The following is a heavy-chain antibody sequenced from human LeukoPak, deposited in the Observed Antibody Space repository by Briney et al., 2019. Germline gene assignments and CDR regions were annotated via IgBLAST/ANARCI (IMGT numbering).Heavy chain of an antibody. Sequence: SETLSLTCAVYGGSFSGYYWSWIRQPPGKGLEWIGEINHSGSTNYNPSLKSRVTISVDTSKNQFSLMLTSVTASDTAMYYCARHCSGGTCPLSFDAFDIWGQGTMVTVSS. D-gene: IGHD2-15*01. CDR3: ARHCSGGTCPLSFDAFDI. CDR2: INHSGST. J-gene: IGHJ3*02. V-gene: IGHV4-34*01. CDR1: GGSFSGYY.